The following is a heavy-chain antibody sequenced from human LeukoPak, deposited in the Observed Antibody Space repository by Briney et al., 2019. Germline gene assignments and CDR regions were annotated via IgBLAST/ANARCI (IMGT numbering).Heavy chain of an antibody. D-gene: IGHD3-9*01. CDR3: ARVPAPIQYYDILTGYSVPPDY. CDR2: ISYDGSNK. Sequence: GGSLRLSCAASGFTFSSYAMHWVRQAPGKGLEWVAVISYDGSNKYYADSVKGPFTISRDNSKNTLYLQMNSLRAEDTAVYYCARVPAPIQYYDILTGYSVPPDYWGQGTLVTVSS. CDR1: GFTFSSYA. V-gene: IGHV3-30*04. J-gene: IGHJ4*02.